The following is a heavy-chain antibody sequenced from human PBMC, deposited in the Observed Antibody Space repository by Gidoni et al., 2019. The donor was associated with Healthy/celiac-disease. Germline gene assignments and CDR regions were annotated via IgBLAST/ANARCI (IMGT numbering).Heavy chain of an antibody. CDR2: ILYDGSNK. Sequence: QVQLVESGGGVVQPGRSLRLSCAASGFTFSSYGMHWVRQAPGKGLEWVAVILYDGSNKYYADSVKGRFTISRDNSKNTLYLQMNSLRAEDTAVYYCAREGTMGIGYYYYYYMDVWGKGTTVTVSS. CDR3: AREGTMGIGYYYYYYMDV. CDR1: GFTFSSYG. D-gene: IGHD2-21*01. V-gene: IGHV3-33*01. J-gene: IGHJ6*03.